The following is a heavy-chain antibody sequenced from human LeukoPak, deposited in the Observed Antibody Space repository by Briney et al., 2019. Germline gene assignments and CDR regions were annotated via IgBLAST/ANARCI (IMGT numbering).Heavy chain of an antibody. CDR2: IYPGDSDT. CDR1: GYSFTSYW. J-gene: IGHJ5*02. D-gene: IGHD7-27*01. CDR3: ARQRSGALTGGALNWFDP. Sequence: GESLKISCKGSGYSFTSYWIGWVRQMPGKGLEWMGIIYPGDSDTRYSPSFQGQVTISADKSISTAYLQWSSLKASDTAMYYCARQRSGALTGGALNWFDPWGQGTLVTVSS. V-gene: IGHV5-51*01.